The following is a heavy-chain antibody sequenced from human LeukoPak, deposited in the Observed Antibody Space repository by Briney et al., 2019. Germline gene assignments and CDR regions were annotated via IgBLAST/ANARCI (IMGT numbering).Heavy chain of an antibody. D-gene: IGHD1-1*01. J-gene: IGHJ4*02. CDR3: ARAGTFCLDY. CDR2: INPSGGST. V-gene: IGHV1-46*01. Sequence: ASVKVSCKTSGYTFTSYYMHWMRQAPGQGLEWMGIINPSGGSTSYAQKFQGRVTMTRDTSTSTVYMELSSLRSEDTAVYYRARAGTFCLDYWGQGTLVTVSS. CDR1: GYTFTSYY.